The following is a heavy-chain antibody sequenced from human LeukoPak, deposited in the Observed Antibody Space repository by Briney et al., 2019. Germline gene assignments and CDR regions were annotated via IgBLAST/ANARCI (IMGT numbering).Heavy chain of an antibody. CDR2: IIPIFGTA. V-gene: IGHV1-69*06. J-gene: IGHJ4*02. CDR1: GGTFSSYA. D-gene: IGHD6-19*01. CDR3: ARSIAVAGIEEGFDY. Sequence: SVRVSCKASGGTFSSYAISWVRQAPGQGLEWMGGIIPIFGTANYAQKFQGRVTITADKSTSTAYMELSSLRSEDTAVYYCARSIAVAGIEEGFDYWGQGTLVTVSS.